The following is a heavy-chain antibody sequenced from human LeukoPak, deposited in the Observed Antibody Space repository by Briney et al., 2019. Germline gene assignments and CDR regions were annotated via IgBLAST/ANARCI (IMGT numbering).Heavy chain of an antibody. CDR2: ISSSSTYM. V-gene: IGHV3-21*06. Sequence: PGESLRLSCVASGFTFSYYSMNWVRQAPGMGLEWVSSISSSSTYMYYADSVKGRFTISRDNAKNSLYLQLNSLRAEDTAMYYCTTGTYKELYSYDNSYFDQWGQGTLVTVSS. J-gene: IGHJ4*02. CDR3: TTGTYKELYSYDNSYFDQ. D-gene: IGHD3-22*01. CDR1: GFTFSYYS.